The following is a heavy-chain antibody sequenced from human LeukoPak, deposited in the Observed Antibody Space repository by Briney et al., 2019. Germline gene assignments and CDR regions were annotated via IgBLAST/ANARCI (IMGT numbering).Heavy chain of an antibody. J-gene: IGHJ3*02. CDR1: GITFSSYG. CDR2: IYYSGST. Sequence: PGGSLRLSCAASGITFSSYGMSWIRQPPGKGLEWIGYIYYSGSTNYNPSLKSRVTISVDTSKNQFSLKLSSVTAADTAVYYCARVKRVYGDYVRPPGLHDAFDIWGQGTMVTVSS. V-gene: IGHV4-59*12. D-gene: IGHD4-17*01. CDR3: ARVKRVYGDYVRPPGLHDAFDI.